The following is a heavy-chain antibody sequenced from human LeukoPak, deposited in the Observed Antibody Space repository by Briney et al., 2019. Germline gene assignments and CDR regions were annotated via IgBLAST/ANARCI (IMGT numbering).Heavy chain of an antibody. V-gene: IGHV4-59*13. CDR2: ISNSGSA. D-gene: IGHD3-16*01. Sequence: SETLSFTCTVSGVSISTNYWNWIRQSPEKGLEWIGYISNSGSADRHPSLKSRVTISLDPSKNQLSLSLNSVTAADTAVYFCAGYDHSNYLAYWGQGARVTVSS. CDR3: AGYDHSNYLAY. J-gene: IGHJ4*02. CDR1: GVSISTNY.